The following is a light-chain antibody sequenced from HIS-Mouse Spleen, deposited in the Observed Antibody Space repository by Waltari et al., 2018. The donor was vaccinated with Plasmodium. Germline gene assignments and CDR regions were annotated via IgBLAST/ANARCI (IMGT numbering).Light chain of an antibody. J-gene: IGLJ2*01. CDR3: GTWDSSLSAGVV. Sequence: QSVLTQPPSVSAAPGQKVTLSCSGSSPNFGNNSVTAYQQLPGTAPKLLMYENNKRPSGIPDRFSGSKSGTSATLGITGLQTGDEADYYCGTWDSSLSAGVVFGGGTKLTVL. CDR2: ENN. V-gene: IGLV1-51*02. CDR1: SPNFGNNS.